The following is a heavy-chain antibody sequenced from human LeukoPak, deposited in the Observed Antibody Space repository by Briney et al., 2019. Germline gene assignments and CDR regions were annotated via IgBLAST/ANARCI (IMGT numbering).Heavy chain of an antibody. V-gene: IGHV1-8*01. CDR2: MNTNNGNT. Sequence: ASVKVSCKASGYTFTSYYIHWVRQATGQGLEWMGWMNTNNGNTGYALKFQDRVTMTRNTSISTAYMELSSLRSEDTAVYYCARTRGYSYGGWFDPWGQGTLVTVSS. J-gene: IGHJ5*02. CDR3: ARTRGYSYGGWFDP. CDR1: GYTFTSYY. D-gene: IGHD5-18*01.